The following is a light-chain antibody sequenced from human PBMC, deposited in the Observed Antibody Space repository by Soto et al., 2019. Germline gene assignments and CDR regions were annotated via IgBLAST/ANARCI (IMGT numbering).Light chain of an antibody. CDR1: QSVSSY. Sequence: EIVLTQSPGTLSLSPGERATLSCRASQSVSSYLAWYQQKPGQAPRLLIYGASSRATGIPDRFSGSGSGTDFTLTNSRLEPEDFAVYYCQQYGSSPRMFGQGTKVEIK. V-gene: IGKV3-20*01. CDR3: QQYGSSPRM. CDR2: GAS. J-gene: IGKJ1*01.